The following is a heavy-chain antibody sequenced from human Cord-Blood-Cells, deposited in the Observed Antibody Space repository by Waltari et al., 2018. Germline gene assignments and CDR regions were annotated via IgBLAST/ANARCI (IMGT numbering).Heavy chain of an antibody. V-gene: IGHV4-34*01. Sequence: QVQLQQWGAGLLKPSETLSLTCAVYGGSFSGYYWSWIRQPPGQGLEWIGEINHSGSTNYNPSLKIRVTISVDTSKNEFALKLSSVTAADTAVYYCASSSSLEYFQHWGQGTLVTVSS. CDR3: ASSSSLEYFQH. CDR1: GGSFSGYY. CDR2: INHSGST. J-gene: IGHJ1*01. D-gene: IGHD6-13*01.